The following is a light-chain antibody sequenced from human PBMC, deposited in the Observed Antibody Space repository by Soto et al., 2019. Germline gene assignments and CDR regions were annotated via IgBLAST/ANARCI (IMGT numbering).Light chain of an antibody. Sequence: SVLTQPASVSGSPGQSVTISCTGTSSDVGDCNYVSWYQHHPGKAPKLMIYDVSNRPSGVSNRFSGSKSGNTASLTISGLQAEDEADYYCSPYTSSSTFYVFGTGTKVTVL. CDR1: SSDVGDCNY. CDR2: DVS. V-gene: IGLV2-14*01. CDR3: SPYTSSSTFYV. J-gene: IGLJ1*01.